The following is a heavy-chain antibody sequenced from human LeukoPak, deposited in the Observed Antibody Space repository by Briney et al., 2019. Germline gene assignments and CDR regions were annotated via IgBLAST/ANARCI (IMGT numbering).Heavy chain of an antibody. CDR3: ARERDSDSSGIDY. Sequence: PSETLSLTCTVSGYSISSGYYWGWIRQPPGKGLEWIGSIYHSGSTYYNPSLKSRVTISVDTSKNQFSLKLSSVTAADTAVYYCARERDSDSSGIDYWGQGTLVTVSS. CDR1: GYSISSGYY. J-gene: IGHJ4*02. CDR2: IYHSGST. D-gene: IGHD3-22*01. V-gene: IGHV4-38-2*02.